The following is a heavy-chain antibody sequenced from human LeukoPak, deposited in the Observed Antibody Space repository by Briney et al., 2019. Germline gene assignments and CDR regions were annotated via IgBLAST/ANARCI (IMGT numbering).Heavy chain of an antibody. CDR1: GFTFSSYA. J-gene: IGHJ4*02. D-gene: IGHD3-10*01. Sequence: PGGSLRLSCAASGFTFSSYAMSWVRQAPGRGMEWVSAISVSGGSTYYADSVKGRFTISRDNSKNTLYLQMNSLRAEDTAVYYCAKDQTQWFGELLYTDYWGQGTLATVSS. CDR3: AKDQTQWFGELLYTDY. CDR2: ISVSGGST. V-gene: IGHV3-23*01.